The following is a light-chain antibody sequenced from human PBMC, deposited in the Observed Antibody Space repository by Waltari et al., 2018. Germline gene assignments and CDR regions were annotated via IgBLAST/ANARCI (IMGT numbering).Light chain of an antibody. V-gene: IGLV3-25*03. Sequence: SYELTQPPSVSVSPGQTATITCSGDALAKQFAHWYHQKPGQAPVVVIYKDTERPSGIPERFSGSSSGTTVTLTINGVQAEDEADYYCQSADSSGTWVFGGGTKLTVL. CDR2: KDT. CDR1: ALAKQF. J-gene: IGLJ3*02. CDR3: QSADSSGTWV.